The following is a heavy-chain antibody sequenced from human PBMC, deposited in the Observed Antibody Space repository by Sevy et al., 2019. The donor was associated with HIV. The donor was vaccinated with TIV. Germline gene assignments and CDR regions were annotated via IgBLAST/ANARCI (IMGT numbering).Heavy chain of an antibody. J-gene: IGHJ4*02. CDR3: ARDSTTRPRVLDY. D-gene: IGHD1-1*01. V-gene: IGHV4-59*01. Sequence: SETLSLTCSVPGGSISSYFWTWVRQSPGKGLEWIGNIYFTGNTDYSPSLKSRVSLSLDTSKSQFSLTLSSVTAADTAVYYCARDSTTRPRVLDYWGQGTLVTVSS. CDR2: IYFTGNT. CDR1: GGSISSYF.